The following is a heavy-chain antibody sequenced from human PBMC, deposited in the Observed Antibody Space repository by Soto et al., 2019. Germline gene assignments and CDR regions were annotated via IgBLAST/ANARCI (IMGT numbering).Heavy chain of an antibody. Sequence: QVQLQESGPGLVKPSETLSLTCTVSGGSISSYYWSWIRQPPGKGLEWIGYIYYSGSTNYNPSLKSLVTISVDTSKNQFSLKLSSVTAADTAVYYCARQGGGYSYGFSFDYWGQGTLVTVSS. D-gene: IGHD5-18*01. CDR1: GGSISSYY. CDR3: ARQGGGYSYGFSFDY. J-gene: IGHJ4*02. CDR2: IYYSGST. V-gene: IGHV4-59*08.